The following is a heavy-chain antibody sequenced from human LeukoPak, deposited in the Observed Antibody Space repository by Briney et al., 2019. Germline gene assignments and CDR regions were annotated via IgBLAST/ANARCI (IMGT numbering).Heavy chain of an antibody. CDR1: GGSFSGYY. D-gene: IGHD6-19*01. CDR2: INHSGGT. CDR3: ARGHRRSVAGTPDY. V-gene: IGHV4-34*01. J-gene: IGHJ4*02. Sequence: PSETLSLTCAVYGGSFSGYYWSWIRQPPGKGLEWIGEINHSGGTNYNPSLKSRVTISVDTSKNQFSLKLSSVTAADTAVYYCARGHRRSVAGTPDYWGQGTLVTVSS.